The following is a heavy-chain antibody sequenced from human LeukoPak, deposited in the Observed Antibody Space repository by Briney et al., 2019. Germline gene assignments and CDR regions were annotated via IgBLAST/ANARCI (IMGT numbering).Heavy chain of an antibody. V-gene: IGHV4-39*01. CDR1: GGSISSSSYY. CDR2: IYYSGST. Sequence: SETLSLTCTVSGGSISSSSYYWGWIRQPPGKGLEWIGSIYYSGSTYYNPSLKSRVTISVDTSKNQFSLKLSSVTAADTAVYYCASHPHRLNWFDSWGQGTLVTVSS. CDR3: ASHPHRLNWFDS. J-gene: IGHJ5*01.